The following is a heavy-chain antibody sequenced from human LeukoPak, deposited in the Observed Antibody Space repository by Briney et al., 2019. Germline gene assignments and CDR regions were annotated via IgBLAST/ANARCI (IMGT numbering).Heavy chain of an antibody. Sequence: GGSLRLSCAASGFTFSSYWMSWVPKAPGKGLARVANIKQDESEKYYVDSVKGRFTISRDNAKNSLYLQMNSLRAEDTAVYYCARGYFDWSPGDYGMDVWGQGTTVTVSS. CDR1: GFTFSSYW. D-gene: IGHD3-9*01. CDR2: IKQDESEK. CDR3: ARGYFDWSPGDYGMDV. V-gene: IGHV3-7*02. J-gene: IGHJ6*02.